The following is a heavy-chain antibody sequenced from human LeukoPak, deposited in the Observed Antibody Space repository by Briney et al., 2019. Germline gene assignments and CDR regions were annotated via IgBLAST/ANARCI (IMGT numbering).Heavy chain of an antibody. CDR3: VRFEVNYDMDV. J-gene: IGHJ6*02. D-gene: IGHD3-22*01. CDR2: IHYSGGA. CDR1: GGPIGGYY. V-gene: IGHV4-59*01. Sequence: PSEPRSFTCLVSGGPIGGYYWTWFRQPQGKELNWIGQIHYSGGADYNPSLKSRITMSVDTSRNQISLKLSSVTAADTAIYYCVRFEVNYDMDVWGQGTTVTVFS.